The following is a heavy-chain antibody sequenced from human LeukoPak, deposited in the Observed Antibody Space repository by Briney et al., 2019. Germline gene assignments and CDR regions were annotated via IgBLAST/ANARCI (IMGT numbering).Heavy chain of an antibody. V-gene: IGHV4-4*07. CDR1: GGSISSYY. J-gene: IGHJ4*02. CDR2: IYTSGST. Sequence: PSETLSLTCTVSGGSISSYYWSWIRQPARKGLEWIGRIYTSGSTNYNPSLKSRVTISLDRSKNQFSLKLSSVTAADTAVYYCAREFGAGDPDYWGQGTLVTVSS. D-gene: IGHD7-27*01. CDR3: AREFGAGDPDY.